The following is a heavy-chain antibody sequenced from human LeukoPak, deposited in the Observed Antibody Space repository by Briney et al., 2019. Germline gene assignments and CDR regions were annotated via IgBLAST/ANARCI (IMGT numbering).Heavy chain of an antibody. CDR2: IYPGDSDT. D-gene: IGHD1-1*01. CDR1: GYTFYSYW. V-gene: IGHV5-51*01. Sequence: GESLKISCKGSGYTFYSYWIPWVRDPPGKGQECGGIIYPGDSDTRYRPSFQDQVTISVRTSINTAYLQWSSLKASDTAMYYCARHQGATKGYYYYGMAVWGQGSTVTVSS. CDR3: ARHQGATKGYYYYGMAV. J-gene: IGHJ6*01.